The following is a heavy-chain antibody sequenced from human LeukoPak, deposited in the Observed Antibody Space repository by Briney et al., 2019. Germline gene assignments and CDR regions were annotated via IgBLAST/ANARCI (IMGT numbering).Heavy chain of an antibody. CDR2: IKQDGSEK. CDR3: ARDLYSSNDA. J-gene: IGHJ5*02. Sequence: GGSLRLSCAASGFTFSNYGMHWVRQARGKGLDWVANIKQDGSEKYYVDSVKGRFTISRDNAKNSLYLQMNSLRAEDTAVYYCARDLYSSNDAWGQGTLVTVSS. V-gene: IGHV3-7*01. CDR1: GFTFSNYG. D-gene: IGHD6-13*01.